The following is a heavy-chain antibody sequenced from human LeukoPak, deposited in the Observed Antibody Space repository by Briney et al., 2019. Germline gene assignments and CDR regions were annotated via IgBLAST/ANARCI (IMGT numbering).Heavy chain of an antibody. D-gene: IGHD2-15*01. CDR2: INPAGGAT. Sequence: ASVKVSCKASGYTFTSYHLHWVRQVPGQGPEWMAIINPAGGATNCAQKFQGRVTVTRDTSTSTAYMELSSLRSEDTAVYYCARIRGPPPYWGQGTLVTVSS. CDR3: ARIRGPPPY. V-gene: IGHV1-46*01. CDR1: GYTFTSYH. J-gene: IGHJ4*02.